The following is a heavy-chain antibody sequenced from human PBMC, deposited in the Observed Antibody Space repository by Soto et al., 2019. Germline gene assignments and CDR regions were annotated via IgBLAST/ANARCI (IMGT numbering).Heavy chain of an antibody. CDR3: ARGPDQRYYFDY. J-gene: IGHJ4*02. D-gene: IGHD3-16*01. V-gene: IGHV4-59*01. CDR2: IYYSGST. CDR1: GGSISSYY. Sequence: SETLSLTCTVSGGSISSYYWSWIRQPPGKGLEWIGYIYYSGSTNYNPSLKSRVTISVDTSKNQFSLKLSSVTAADTAVYYCARGPDQRYYFDYGGQGTLVNVSP.